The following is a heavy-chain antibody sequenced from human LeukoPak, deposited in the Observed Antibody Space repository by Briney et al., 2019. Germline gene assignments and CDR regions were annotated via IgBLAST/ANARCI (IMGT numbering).Heavy chain of an antibody. V-gene: IGHV1-2*02. CDR2: INPNSGGT. CDR1: GYTFTGYY. Sequence: GASVKVSCKASGYTFTGYYMHWVRQAPGQGLEWMGWINPNSGGTNYAQKFQGRVTMTRDTSISTAYMELSRLRSDDTAVYYCARNLRSRTSCYVGYWSQGTLVTVSS. D-gene: IGHD2-2*01. CDR3: ARNLRSRTSCYVGY. J-gene: IGHJ4*02.